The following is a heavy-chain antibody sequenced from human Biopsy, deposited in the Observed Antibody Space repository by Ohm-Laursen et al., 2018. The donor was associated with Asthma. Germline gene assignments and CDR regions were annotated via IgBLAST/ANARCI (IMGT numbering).Heavy chain of an antibody. CDR1: GFTFSSYG. V-gene: IGHV3-30*03. CDR3: ARGLDYSGRSGFDY. CDR2: MSYDGSIK. Sequence: RLSCAATGFTFSSYGMDWVRQAPGRGLARVSLMSYDGSIKDYADSVKGRFTISRDNSMNTLYLHMNSLRVEDTAVYYCARGLDYSGRSGFDYWGQGTLVTVSS. J-gene: IGHJ4*02. D-gene: IGHD3-10*01.